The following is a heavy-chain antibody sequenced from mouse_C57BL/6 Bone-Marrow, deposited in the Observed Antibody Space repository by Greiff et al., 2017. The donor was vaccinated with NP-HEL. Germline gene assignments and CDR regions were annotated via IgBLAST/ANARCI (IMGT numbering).Heavy chain of an antibody. CDR2: SRNKANDYTT. CDR3: ARDGIVTTLDY. D-gene: IGHD2-5*01. V-gene: IGHV7-1*01. Sequence: EVKLVESGGGLVQSGRSLRLSCATSGFTFSDFYMEWVRQAPGKGLEWIAASRNKANDYTTEYSASVKGRFIVSRDTSQSILYLQMNALRAEDTAIYYCARDGIVTTLDYWGQGTTLTVSS. CDR1: GFTFSDFY. J-gene: IGHJ2*01.